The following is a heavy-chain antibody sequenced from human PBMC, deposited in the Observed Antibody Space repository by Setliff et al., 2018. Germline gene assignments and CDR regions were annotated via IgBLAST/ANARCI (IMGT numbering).Heavy chain of an antibody. CDR3: ARQGCSSTSCHSIDY. J-gene: IGHJ6*04. V-gene: IGHV5-51*01. D-gene: IGHD2-2*01. CDR1: GYIFTNFW. Sequence: PGESLKISCRGSGYIFTNFWTGWVRQMPGKGLEWMGLIYPGDSDTRYSPSFRGQVTISVDKSISTAYLKWSSLKASDTAIYYCARQGCSSTSCHSIDYWGKGATVTVSS. CDR2: IYPGDSDT.